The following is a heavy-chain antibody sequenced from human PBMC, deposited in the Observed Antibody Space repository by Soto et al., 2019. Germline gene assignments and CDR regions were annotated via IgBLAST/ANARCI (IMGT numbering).Heavy chain of an antibody. J-gene: IGHJ4*02. CDR3: ARRAYDYVWGSYPLAPFFDY. Sequence: ASVKVSCKASGYTFTSYYMHWVRQAPGQGLEWMGIINPSGGSTSYAQKFQGRVTMTRDTSTSTVYMELSSLRSEDTAVYYCARRAYDYVWGSYPLAPFFDYPAQRTPVTVSS. V-gene: IGHV1-46*01. CDR1: GYTFTSYY. CDR2: INPSGGST. D-gene: IGHD3-16*02.